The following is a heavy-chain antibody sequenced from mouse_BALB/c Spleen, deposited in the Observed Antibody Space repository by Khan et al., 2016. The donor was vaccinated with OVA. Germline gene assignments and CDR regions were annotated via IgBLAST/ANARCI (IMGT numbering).Heavy chain of an antibody. CDR2: IYPGNTDT. V-gene: IGHV1-5*01. Sequence: EVQLQQSGTVLARPGASVKMSCKASGYTFTSYWMHWVKQRPGQGLEWIGDIYPGNTDTNYNQKFKGQAKLTAVTSTSTAYMELSSLTNEDSAVDYCSRRNWDVAWFAYWGQGTLVTVSA. D-gene: IGHD4-1*01. CDR1: GYTFTSYW. CDR3: SRRNWDVAWFAY. J-gene: IGHJ3*01.